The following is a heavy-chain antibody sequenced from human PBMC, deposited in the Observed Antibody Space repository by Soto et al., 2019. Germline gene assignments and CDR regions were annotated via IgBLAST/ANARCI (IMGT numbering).Heavy chain of an antibody. Sequence: QITLRESGPTRVKPTQTLTLTCTFSGFSLSARPVAVGWIRQPPGKALERLALIYWDDDKRYSPSLMSRLTITKDTSKNQVALTMTNIAPLDTDIYYCVHRAGIDGNWNGGYFDYWGQGALVTVSS. CDR3: VHRAGIDGNWNGGYFDY. J-gene: IGHJ4*02. V-gene: IGHV2-5*02. CDR2: IYWDDDK. CDR1: GFSLSARPVA. D-gene: IGHD1-1*01.